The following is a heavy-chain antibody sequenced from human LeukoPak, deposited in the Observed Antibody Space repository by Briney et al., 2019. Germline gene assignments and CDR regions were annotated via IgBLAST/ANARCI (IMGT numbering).Heavy chain of an antibody. CDR3: ARGSITIPLGP. CDR2: FYYSGTS. CDR1: GGSISHYY. J-gene: IGHJ5*02. D-gene: IGHD3-3*01. V-gene: IGHV4-59*01. Sequence: SETLSLTCTVSGGSISHYYWSWIRQPPGKGLEWIGYFYYSGTSKYNPSLRGRVTISVDADTSKNQFSLKLSSVTAADTAVYYCARGSITIPLGPWGQGTLVTVSS.